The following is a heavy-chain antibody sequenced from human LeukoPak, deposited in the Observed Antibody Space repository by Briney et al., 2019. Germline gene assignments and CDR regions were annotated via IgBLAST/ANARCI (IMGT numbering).Heavy chain of an antibody. V-gene: IGHV3-21*01. CDR3: AYSSSSDAFDI. D-gene: IGHD6-6*01. CDR2: ISSSSSYM. CDR1: GFTFSSYS. Sequence: GGSLRLSCAASGFTFSSYSMNWVRQAPGKGLEWVSSISSSSSYMYYADSVKGRFTISRDNAKNSLYLQMNSLRAEDTAVYYCAYSSSSDAFDIWGKGTMVTVSS. J-gene: IGHJ3*02.